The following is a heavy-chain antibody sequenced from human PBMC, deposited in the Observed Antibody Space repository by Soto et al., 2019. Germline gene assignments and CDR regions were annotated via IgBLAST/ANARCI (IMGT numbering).Heavy chain of an antibody. CDR2: IYYSGST. V-gene: IGHV4-39*01. D-gene: IGHD5-12*01. J-gene: IGHJ6*03. Sequence: SETLSLTCTVSGGSISSSIYYWGWIRQPPGKGLEWIGSIYYSGSTYYNPSLKSRVTISVDTSKNQFSLKLSSVTAADTAVYYCAKNSGYTYYYYYMDVWGKGTTVTVSS. CDR3: AKNSGYTYYYYYMDV. CDR1: GGSISSSIYY.